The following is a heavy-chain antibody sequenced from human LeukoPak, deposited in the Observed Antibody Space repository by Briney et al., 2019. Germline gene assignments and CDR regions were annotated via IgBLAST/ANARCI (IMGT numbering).Heavy chain of an antibody. J-gene: IGHJ4*02. Sequence: SQTLSLTCTVSGGSIGSGNYYWSWIRQHPGQGLEWIGYIYHSGSVYYNPPLKSRLTMSVDPSKNQFSLKLSSVTAADTAVYYCARVVPSYYDGSGYYFDYWGQGARVTVSS. CDR1: GGSIGSGNYY. D-gene: IGHD3-22*01. CDR3: ARVVPSYYDGSGYYFDY. V-gene: IGHV4-31*03. CDR2: IYHSGSV.